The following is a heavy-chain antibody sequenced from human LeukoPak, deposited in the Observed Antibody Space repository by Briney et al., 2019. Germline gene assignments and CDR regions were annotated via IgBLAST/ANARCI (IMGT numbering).Heavy chain of an antibody. CDR2: IYTSGST. Sequence: SETLSLTCTVSGGSISSYYWSWIRQPAGKGLEWIGRIYTSGSTNYNPSLKSRVTMSVDTSKNQFSLKLSSVTAADTAVYYCARDSEVGAYYYMDVWGKGTTVTVSS. CDR3: ARDSEVGAYYYMDV. CDR1: GGSISSYY. V-gene: IGHV4-4*07. J-gene: IGHJ6*03. D-gene: IGHD1-26*01.